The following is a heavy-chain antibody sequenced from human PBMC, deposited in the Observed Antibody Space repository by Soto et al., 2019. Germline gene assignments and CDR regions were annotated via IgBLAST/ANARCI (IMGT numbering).Heavy chain of an antibody. J-gene: IGHJ3*02. CDR3: AVPVVPDTIDAFDI. Sequence: VKFSCKASGYTFTSYYMHCVRQAPGQGLEWMGIINPSGGSTSYAQKFQGRVTMTRDTSTSTVYMELSSLRSEDTAVYYCAVPVVPDTIDAFDIWGQGTMVTVSS. D-gene: IGHD2-2*01. V-gene: IGHV1-46*01. CDR2: INPSGGST. CDR1: GYTFTSYY.